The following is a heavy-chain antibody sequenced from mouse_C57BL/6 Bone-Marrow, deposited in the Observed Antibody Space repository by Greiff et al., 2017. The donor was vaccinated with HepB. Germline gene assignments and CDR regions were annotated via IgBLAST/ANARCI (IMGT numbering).Heavy chain of an antibody. Sequence: QVHVKQSGAELVKPGASVKLSCKASGYTFTSYWMHWVKQRPGQGLEWIGMIHPNSGSTNYNEKFKSKATLTVDKSSSTAYMQLSSLTSEDSAVYYCAYYYGSYWYFDVWGTGTTVTVSS. CDR2: IHPNSGST. CDR3: AYYYGSYWYFDV. J-gene: IGHJ1*03. D-gene: IGHD1-1*01. CDR1: GYTFTSYW. V-gene: IGHV1-64*01.